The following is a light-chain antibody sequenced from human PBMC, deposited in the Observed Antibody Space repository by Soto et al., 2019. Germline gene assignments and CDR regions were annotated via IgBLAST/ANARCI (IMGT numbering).Light chain of an antibody. CDR1: QSVSSSY. V-gene: IGKV3-20*01. CDR2: GAS. CDR3: QQYGSSRWT. Sequence: EIVLTQSPGTLSLSPGERATLSCRASQSVSSSYLAWYQQNRGQAPRLLIYGASSRAPGIPDRFGGSGSGTDFTLTISRLEPEDFAVYYCQQYGSSRWTFCQGTKLEIK. J-gene: IGKJ1*01.